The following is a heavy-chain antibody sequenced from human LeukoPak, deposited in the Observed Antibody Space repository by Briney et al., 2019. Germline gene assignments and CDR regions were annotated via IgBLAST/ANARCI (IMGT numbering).Heavy chain of an antibody. V-gene: IGHV3-30*02. Sequence: PGGSLRLSCAASGFTFSSYGMHWVRQAPGKGLEWVAFIRYDGSNKYYADSVKGRFTISRDNSKNTLYLQMNSLRAEDTAVYYCAKAPGRGSSSWYGSYYYYYYMDVWGKGTTVTISS. CDR3: AKAPGRGSSSWYGSYYYYYYMDV. CDR2: IRYDGSNK. D-gene: IGHD6-13*01. CDR1: GFTFSSYG. J-gene: IGHJ6*03.